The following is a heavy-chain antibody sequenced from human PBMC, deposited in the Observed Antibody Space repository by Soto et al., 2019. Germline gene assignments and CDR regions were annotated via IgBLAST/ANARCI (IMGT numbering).Heavy chain of an antibody. D-gene: IGHD3-9*01. CDR1: GFSFSSYG. CDR3: GDQEADWSAHFGY. J-gene: IGHJ4*02. Sequence: QVQLVESGGGVVQPGRSLRLSCAASGFSFSSYGMHWVRQAPGKGLEWVAMISYDGTDEYYADSVKGRFTISRDNSKNAVYLQMNSLRAEDTAVFYCGDQEADWSAHFGYWGEGTLVTVSS. V-gene: IGHV3-30*03. CDR2: ISYDGTDE.